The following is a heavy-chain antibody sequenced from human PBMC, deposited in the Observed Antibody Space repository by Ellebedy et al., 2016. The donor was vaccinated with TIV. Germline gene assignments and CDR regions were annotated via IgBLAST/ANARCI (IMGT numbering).Heavy chain of an antibody. D-gene: IGHD2-2*01. CDR1: GFTFNSYA. CDR2: ISYDGNSK. CDR3: AKVRSYCGSTTCLTPHGLDV. Sequence: GESLKISCAASGFTFNSYAMHWVRQAPGKGLEWVAVISYDGNSKYYTDSVKGRFTISRDNSKNTLYLQMNSLRAEETAVYYCAKVRSYCGSTTCLTPHGLDVWGQGTTVTVSS. J-gene: IGHJ6*02. V-gene: IGHV3-30-3*01.